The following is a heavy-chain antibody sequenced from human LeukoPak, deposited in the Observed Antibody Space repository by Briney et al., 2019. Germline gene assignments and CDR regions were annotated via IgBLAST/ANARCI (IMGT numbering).Heavy chain of an antibody. J-gene: IGHJ5*02. D-gene: IGHD3-10*01. V-gene: IGHV3-23*01. CDR1: GFTFSSYG. CDR3: ARGSSLRFGELKS. Sequence: GGSLRLSCAASGFTFSSYGMSWVRQAPGKGLEWVSAISGSGGSTYYADSVKGRFTISRDNTKNTLFLQLNSLRVEDTALYYCARGSSLRFGELKSWGQGILVTVS. CDR2: ISGSGGST.